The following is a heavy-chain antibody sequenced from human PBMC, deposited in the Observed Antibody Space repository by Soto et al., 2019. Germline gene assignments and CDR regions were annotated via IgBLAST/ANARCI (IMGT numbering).Heavy chain of an antibody. CDR3: ARDELGGAYDFGH. J-gene: IGHJ4*02. V-gene: IGHV3-66*01. D-gene: IGHD3-3*01. Sequence: EVQLVESGGGLVQPGGSLRLSCAASGITVTNCFMTWVRQAPGKGLEWVSVISRAGGTYYADSVKGRFTISRDNHRNTLYLQMNTLRAEDSAVYYCARDELGGAYDFGHGGQGTLVSVSS. CDR2: ISRAGGT. CDR1: GITVTNCF.